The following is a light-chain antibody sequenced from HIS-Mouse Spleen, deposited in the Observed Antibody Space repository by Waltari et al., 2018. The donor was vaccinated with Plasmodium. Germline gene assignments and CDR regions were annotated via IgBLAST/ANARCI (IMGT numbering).Light chain of an antibody. J-gene: IGKJ3*01. CDR3: QQYNNWSFT. Sequence: EIVMTQSPAPLSVSPGERATLSCRASQSVSSNLAWYQQKPGQAPRLRIYGASTRATGIPARFSGSGSGTEFTLTISSLQSEDFAVYYCQQYNNWSFTFGPGTKVDIK. V-gene: IGKV3-15*01. CDR2: GAS. CDR1: QSVSSN.